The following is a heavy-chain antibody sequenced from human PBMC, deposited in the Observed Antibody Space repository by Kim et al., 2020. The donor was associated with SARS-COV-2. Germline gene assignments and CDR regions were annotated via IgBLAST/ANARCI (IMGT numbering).Heavy chain of an antibody. J-gene: IGHJ4*02. CDR3: AKNDYGGNSVTFDY. D-gene: IGHD4-17*01. CDR1: GFTFSSYA. CDR2: IYSGGSST. Sequence: GGSLRLSCAASGFTFSSYAMSWVRQAPGKGLEWVSVIYSGGSSTHYADSVKGRFTISRDNSKNTLYLQMNSLRAEDTAVYYCAKNDYGGNSVTFDYWGQGTLVTVSS. V-gene: IGHV3-23*03.